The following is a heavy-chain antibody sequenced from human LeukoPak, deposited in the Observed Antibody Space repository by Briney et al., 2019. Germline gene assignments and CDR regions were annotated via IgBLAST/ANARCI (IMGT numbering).Heavy chain of an antibody. CDR3: ARSRGLNWFDP. CDR2: IYHSGST. CDR1: GGSISSGGYS. V-gene: IGHV4-30-2*01. Sequence: KSSQTLSLTCAVSGGSISSGGYSWSWIRQPPGKGPEWIGYIYHSGSTYYNPSLKSRVTISVDRSKNQFSLKLSSVTAADTAVYYCARSRGLNWFDPWGQGTLVTVSS. J-gene: IGHJ5*02.